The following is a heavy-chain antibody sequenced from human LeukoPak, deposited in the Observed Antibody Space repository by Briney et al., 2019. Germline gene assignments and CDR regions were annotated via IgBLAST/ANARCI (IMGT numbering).Heavy chain of an antibody. V-gene: IGHV3-7*01. D-gene: IGHD3-9*01. J-gene: IGHJ6*02. CDR1: GFTFSSYA. CDR3: ATGPRDILTGHRNLHGMDV. CDR2: IKQDGSEK. Sequence: GGSQRLSCAASGFTFSSYAMSWVRQAPGKGLEWVANIKQDGSEKYYVDSVKGRFTISRDNAKNSLYLQMNSLRAEDTAVYYCATGPRDILTGHRNLHGMDVWGQGTTVTVSS.